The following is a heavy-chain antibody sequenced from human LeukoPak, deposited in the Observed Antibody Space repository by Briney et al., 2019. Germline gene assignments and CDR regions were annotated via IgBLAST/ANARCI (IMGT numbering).Heavy chain of an antibody. Sequence: PGGSLRLSCAASGFTFSSYWMSWVRQAPGKGLEWVANIKQDGSEKYYVDSVKGRFTISRDNAKNSLYLQMNSLRAEDTALYYCARDPDVPYTRYYFDYWSQGTLVTVSS. CDR2: IKQDGSEK. J-gene: IGHJ4*02. D-gene: IGHD1-14*01. CDR3: ARDPDVPYTRYYFDY. CDR1: GFTFSSYW. V-gene: IGHV3-7*03.